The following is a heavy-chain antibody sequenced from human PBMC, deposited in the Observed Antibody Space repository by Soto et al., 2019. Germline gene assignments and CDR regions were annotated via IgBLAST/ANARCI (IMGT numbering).Heavy chain of an antibody. CDR3: ATDGLPPDHRGYSGYDHLCFDP. D-gene: IGHD5-12*01. CDR1: GSTFSSYA. Sequence: GGSLRLSCAASGSTFSSYAMSWVRQAPGKGLEWVSAISGSGGSTYYADSVKGRFTISRDNSKNTLYLQMNSLRAEDTAVYYCATDGLPPDHRGYSGYDHLCFDPWGQGPWVSVSS. CDR2: ISGSGGST. V-gene: IGHV3-23*01. J-gene: IGHJ5*02.